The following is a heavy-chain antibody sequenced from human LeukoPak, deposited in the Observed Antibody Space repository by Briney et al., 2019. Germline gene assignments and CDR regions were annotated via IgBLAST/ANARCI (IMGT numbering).Heavy chain of an antibody. D-gene: IGHD3-3*01. CDR3: ARGEKVYDFWSGYYYYGMDV. J-gene: IGHJ6*02. Sequence: GSLRLSCAASGFTFSSYAMSWVRQPPGKGLEGIGEINHSGSTNYNPSLKSLVTISVDTCKNQFSLKLSPVTAADTAVYYCARGEKVYDFWSGYYYYGMDVWGQGTTVTVSS. CDR2: INHSGST. V-gene: IGHV4-34*01. CDR1: GFTFSSYA.